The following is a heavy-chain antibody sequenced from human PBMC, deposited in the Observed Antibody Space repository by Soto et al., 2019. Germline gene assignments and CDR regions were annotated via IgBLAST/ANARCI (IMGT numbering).Heavy chain of an antibody. CDR1: GFTFSSYG. D-gene: IGHD2-2*01. V-gene: IGHV3-30*18. Sequence: QVQLVESGGGVVQPGRSLRLSCAASGFTFSSYGMHWVRQAPGKGLEWVAVISYDGSNKYYADSVKGRFTISRDNSKNTLYLQMNSLRAEDTAVYYCAKDIYRGSTSCSGYWGQGTLVTVSS. CDR3: AKDIYRGSTSCSGY. CDR2: ISYDGSNK. J-gene: IGHJ4*02.